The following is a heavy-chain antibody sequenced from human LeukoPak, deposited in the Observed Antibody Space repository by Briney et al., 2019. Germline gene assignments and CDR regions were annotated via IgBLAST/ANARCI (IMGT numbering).Heavy chain of an antibody. CDR3: AKEGMGSEATTADGAFDR. J-gene: IGHJ1*01. D-gene: IGHD3-9*01. CDR2: LYDTGST. CDR1: GGSISNYH. V-gene: IGHV4-59*12. Sequence: PSETLSLTCSVSGGSISNYHWSWIRQPPGKGLEWIGYLYDTGSTNYNPSLKSRVTISVDTFNYQISLKMTSVTAADTAVYFCAKEGMGSEATTADGAFDRWGQGTMVIVS.